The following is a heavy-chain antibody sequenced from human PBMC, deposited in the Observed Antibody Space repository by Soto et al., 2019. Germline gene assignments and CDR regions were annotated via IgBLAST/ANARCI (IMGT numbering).Heavy chain of an antibody. Sequence: SVKGSCKASGGSFGNSASNWVRRTPGQGLEWLGGFIPVYRTLNYAQKFQGRVTITADESTGTAFMALSSLASDDTAVYYCSTGVIWIGYFTVDSWGQGTRVTVSS. CDR1: GGSFGNSA. D-gene: IGHD3-3*01. CDR3: STGVIWIGYFTVDS. CDR2: FIPVYRTL. J-gene: IGHJ4*02. V-gene: IGHV1-69*01.